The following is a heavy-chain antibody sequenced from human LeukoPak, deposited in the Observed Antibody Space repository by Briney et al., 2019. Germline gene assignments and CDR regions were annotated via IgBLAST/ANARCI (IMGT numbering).Heavy chain of an antibody. D-gene: IGHD3-22*01. J-gene: IGHJ6*04. CDR2: IWYDGSNK. Sequence: GRSLRLSCAASGFTFSSYGMHWVRQAPGKGLEWVAVIWYDGSNKYYADSVKGRFTISRDNSKNTLYLQMNSLRAEDTAVYYCARDYYDSSGYYGYGMDVWGKGTTVTVSS. CDR3: ARDYYDSSGYYGYGMDV. V-gene: IGHV3-33*01. CDR1: GFTFSSYG.